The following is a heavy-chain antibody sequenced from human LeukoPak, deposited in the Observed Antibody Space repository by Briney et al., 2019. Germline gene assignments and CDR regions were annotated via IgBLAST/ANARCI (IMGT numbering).Heavy chain of an antibody. V-gene: IGHV7-4-1*02. Sequence: ASVKVSCKASGYTFTSYAMNWVRQAPGQGLEWMGWINTNTGNPTYAQGFTGRFVFSLDTSVSTAYLQISSLKAEDTAVYYCARGEQLVLNEFDLYYFDYWGQGTLVTVSS. D-gene: IGHD6-6*01. CDR3: ARGEQLVLNEFDLYYFDY. CDR1: GYTFTSYA. CDR2: INTNTGNP. J-gene: IGHJ4*02.